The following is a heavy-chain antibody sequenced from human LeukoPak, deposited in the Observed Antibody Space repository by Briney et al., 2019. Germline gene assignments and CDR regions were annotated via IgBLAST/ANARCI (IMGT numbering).Heavy chain of an antibody. Sequence: NPSQTLSLTCTVSGGSISSGGYYWSWIRQHPGKGLEWIGYIYYSGSTYYNPSLKSRVTLSVDTSKNQFSLKLSSVTAADTAVYYCARGLPGYSYGYCYFDYWGQGTLVTVSS. CDR1: GGSISSGGYY. CDR2: IYYSGST. J-gene: IGHJ4*02. CDR3: ARGLPGYSYGYCYFDY. D-gene: IGHD5-18*01. V-gene: IGHV4-31*03.